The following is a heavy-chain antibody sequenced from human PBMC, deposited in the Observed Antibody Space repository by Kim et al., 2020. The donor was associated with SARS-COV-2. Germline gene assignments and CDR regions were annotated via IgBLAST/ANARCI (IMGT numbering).Heavy chain of an antibody. CDR3: ARGNYYELVSIADYYNGMDI. Sequence: GGSLRLSCAASGLSFDSSAMNWVRQAPGKGLEWVSVISFDGRNKAYADFVKGRFTISRDTSKSTLHLQMNSLRVEDTAVYYCARGNYYELVSIADYYNGMDIWGQGTTVTVSS. V-gene: IGHV3-30-3*01. CDR2: ISFDGRNK. D-gene: IGHD3-22*01. J-gene: IGHJ6*02. CDR1: GLSFDSSA.